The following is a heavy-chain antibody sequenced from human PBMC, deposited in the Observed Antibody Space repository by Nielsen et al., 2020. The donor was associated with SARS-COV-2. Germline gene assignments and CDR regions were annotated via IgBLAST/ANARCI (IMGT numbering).Heavy chain of an antibody. CDR3: ARGHSSSWDYYFYYGMGV. CDR1: GFTFSSYE. CDR2: ISSAGSTT. J-gene: IGHJ6*02. D-gene: IGHD6-13*01. V-gene: IGHV3-48*03. Sequence: GGSLRLSCAASGFTFSSYEMYWVRRPPGRGLEWVSYISSAGSTTDYADSVKGRFTISRDNAKNSVYLEMNSLRAEDTALYYCARGHSSSWDYYFYYGMGVWGQGTTVTVSS.